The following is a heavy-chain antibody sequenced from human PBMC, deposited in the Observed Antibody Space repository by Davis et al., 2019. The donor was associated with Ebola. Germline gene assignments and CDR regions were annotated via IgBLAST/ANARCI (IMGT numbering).Heavy chain of an antibody. CDR3: AREGKIFGLDY. D-gene: IGHD3-3*01. CDR1: GFTFSGSW. J-gene: IGHJ4*02. V-gene: IGHV3-7*01. CDR2: IKQDGSET. Sequence: GGSLRLSCAASGFTFSGSWMSWVRQAPGKGLEWVANIKQDGSETYYVDSVKGRFTISRDNAKNTLYLQMNDLGGEDTAVYYCAREGKIFGLDYWGQGALVTVSS.